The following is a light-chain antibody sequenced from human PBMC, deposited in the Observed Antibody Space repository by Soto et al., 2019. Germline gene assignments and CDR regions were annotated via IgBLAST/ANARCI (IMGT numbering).Light chain of an antibody. CDR3: QQYENYWT. Sequence: DIQMTQSPPTLSASVGDRVTITCRASQPVSSCLAWYHQKPGKAPMLLIYDASNLESGVPSRFSGSGSGTDFTLTSSSLSAEDFGIYYWQQYENYWTFGQGTKVEIK. CDR1: QPVSSC. J-gene: IGKJ1*01. V-gene: IGKV1-5*01. CDR2: DAS.